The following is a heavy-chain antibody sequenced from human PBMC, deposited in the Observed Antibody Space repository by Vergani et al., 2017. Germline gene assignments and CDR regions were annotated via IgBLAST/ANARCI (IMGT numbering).Heavy chain of an antibody. V-gene: IGHV4-59*12. D-gene: IGHD4/OR15-4a*01. CDR3: ARAYGANSGSRFDL. J-gene: IGHJ5*02. CDR2: VHVSGSI. Sequence: QMQLQESGPGLVKSSETMSLSCLVSGGPISNYYWNWIRQSPGKGLEWIAYVHVSGSINYSPSLKNRVTVSVDTSKSQFSLTLPSATAADTAVYYCARAYGANSGSRFDLWGQGALVTVSS. CDR1: GGPISNYY.